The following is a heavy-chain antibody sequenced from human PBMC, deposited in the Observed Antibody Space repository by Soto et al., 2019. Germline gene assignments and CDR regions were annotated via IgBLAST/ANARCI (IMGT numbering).Heavy chain of an antibody. CDR3: ASNYYDSSGYSSAFDI. CDR2: ISSSSSYI. CDR1: GFTFSSYS. D-gene: IGHD3-22*01. Sequence: GGSLRLSCAVSGFTFSSYSLNWVRQAPGTGLEWVSSISSSSSYIYYADSVKGRFTISRDNAKNSLYLQMNSLRAEDTAVYYCASNYYDSSGYSSAFDIWGQGTMVTVSS. V-gene: IGHV3-21*01. J-gene: IGHJ3*02.